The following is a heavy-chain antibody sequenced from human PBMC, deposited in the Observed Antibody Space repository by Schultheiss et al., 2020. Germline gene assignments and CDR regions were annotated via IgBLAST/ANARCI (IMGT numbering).Heavy chain of an antibody. CDR3: ARENRIVVVVAATGLYYYYGMDV. Sequence: GGSLRLSCAASGFTFSDYYMSWIRQAPGKGLEWVSYISSSGSTIYYADSVKGRFTISRDNAKNSLYLQMNSLRAEDTAVYYCARENRIVVVVAATGLYYYYGMDVWGKGTTVTVSS. D-gene: IGHD2-15*01. CDR1: GFTFSDYY. CDR2: ISSSGSTI. V-gene: IGHV3-11*01. J-gene: IGHJ6*04.